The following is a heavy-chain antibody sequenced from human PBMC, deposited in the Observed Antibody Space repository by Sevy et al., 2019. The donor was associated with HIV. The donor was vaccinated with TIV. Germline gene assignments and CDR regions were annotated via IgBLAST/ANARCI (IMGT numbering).Heavy chain of an antibody. CDR3: ARDRAKGRGFGP. D-gene: IGHD3-10*01. Sequence: SETLSLTCTVSGGSVSSGSYYWSWIRQPPGKGLEWIGYIYYSGSTNYNPSLKGRVTISVDTSKNQFSLKLSSVTAADTAVYYCARDRAKGRGFGPWGQGTLVTVSS. CDR1: GGSVSSGSYY. CDR2: IYYSGST. J-gene: IGHJ5*02. V-gene: IGHV4-61*01.